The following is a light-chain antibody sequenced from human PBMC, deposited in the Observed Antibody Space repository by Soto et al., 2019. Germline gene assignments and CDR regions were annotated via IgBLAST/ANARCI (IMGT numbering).Light chain of an antibody. CDR1: SSDVGGSNY. J-gene: IGLJ1*01. V-gene: IGLV2-14*01. Sequence: QSVLTQPASVSGSPGQSITISCTGTSSDVGGSNYVSWYQQHPGKAPKVMIYEVSNRPSGVSNRFSGSKSGNTASLTISGLQAEDEADYYCSSDTSSSTSYVFGTGTKVTVL. CDR2: EVS. CDR3: SSDTSSSTSYV.